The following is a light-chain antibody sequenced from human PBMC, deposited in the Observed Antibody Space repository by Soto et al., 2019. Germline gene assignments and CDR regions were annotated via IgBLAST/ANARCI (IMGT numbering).Light chain of an antibody. V-gene: IGKV3-20*01. Sequence: EIFLTQSPGTLSLSPGEGTTLSCRASESVASLAWYQQKPGQAPRLLIYGASTRATGIPDRFSGSGSGTDFTLTISRLEPEDFEVYYCQYYGGSPRTLGRGTKVDI. CDR3: QYYGGSPRT. J-gene: IGKJ1*01. CDR2: GAS. CDR1: ESVAS.